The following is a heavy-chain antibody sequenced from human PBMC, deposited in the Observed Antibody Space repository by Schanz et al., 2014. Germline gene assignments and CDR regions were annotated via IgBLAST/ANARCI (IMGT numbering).Heavy chain of an antibody. V-gene: IGHV1-2*06. D-gene: IGHD1-1*01. CDR2: FT. J-gene: IGHJ4*02. Sequence: QVPLVQSGAELKNPGASVKVSCKASGYSFSAYYIHWMRQAPGRGLEWLGRFTHISQKFQGRVTMTRDTSSTTAYMELNSLRSDDTAVYYCVRELSGGTFDYWGQGALVTVSS. CDR1: GYSFSAYY. CDR3: VRELSGGTFDY.